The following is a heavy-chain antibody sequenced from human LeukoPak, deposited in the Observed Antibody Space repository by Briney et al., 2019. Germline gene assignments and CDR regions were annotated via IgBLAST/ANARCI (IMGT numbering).Heavy chain of an antibody. J-gene: IGHJ3*02. V-gene: IGHV3-23*01. D-gene: IGHD1-1*01. CDR3: AKKVNGKGAFDI. CDR2: ISGSGGST. CDR1: GFTFNNYA. Sequence: GGSLRLSCAASGFTFNNYAMSWVRQAPGKGLEWVSAISGSGGSTYYADSVKGRFTISRDNSKNTLYLQMNSLRAEDTAVYYCAKKVNGKGAFDIWGQGTMVTVSS.